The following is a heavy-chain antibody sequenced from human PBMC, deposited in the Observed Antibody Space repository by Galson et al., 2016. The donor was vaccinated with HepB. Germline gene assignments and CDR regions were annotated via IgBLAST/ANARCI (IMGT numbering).Heavy chain of an antibody. D-gene: IGHD2-2*01. CDR1: GYTSSSYG. J-gene: IGHJ6*02. CDR3: ARKGYGAAMPFYYYGMDV. V-gene: IGHV1-2*02. CDR2: INPNSGGT. Sequence: SVKVSCKASGYTSSSYGICWVRQAPGQGLEWMGWINPNSGGTNSAQKFQGRVTMTRATSISTAYMELSRLRSDDTAVYYCARKGYGAAMPFYYYGMDVRGQGTTVTVSS.